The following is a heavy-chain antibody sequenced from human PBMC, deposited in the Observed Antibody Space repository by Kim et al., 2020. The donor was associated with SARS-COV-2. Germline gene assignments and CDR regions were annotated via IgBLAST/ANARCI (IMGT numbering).Heavy chain of an antibody. V-gene: IGHV3-48*02. CDR3: ARDPTYDFWSGYSRSFDY. Sequence: KGRFTISKDTAKNSLYLQMNSLRDEDPAVYYCARDPTYDFWSGYSRSFDYWGQGTLVTVSS. D-gene: IGHD3-3*01. J-gene: IGHJ4*02.